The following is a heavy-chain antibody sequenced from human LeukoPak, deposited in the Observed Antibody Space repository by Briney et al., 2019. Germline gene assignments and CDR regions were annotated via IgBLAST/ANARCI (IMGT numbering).Heavy chain of an antibody. J-gene: IGHJ4*02. V-gene: IGHV1-2*02. D-gene: IGHD5-12*01. CDR3: ARSARGYAPISGSDY. Sequence: ASVEVSCKASGYTFTGYYMHWVRQAPGQGLEWMGWINPNSGGTNYAQKFQGRVTMTRDMSTSTVYMELSSLRSEDTAVYYCARSARGYAPISGSDYWGQGTLVTVSS. CDR1: GYTFTGYY. CDR2: INPNSGGT.